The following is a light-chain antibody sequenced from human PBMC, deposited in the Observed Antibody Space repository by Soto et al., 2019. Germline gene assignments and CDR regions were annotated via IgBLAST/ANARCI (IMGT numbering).Light chain of an antibody. CDR3: QQGHNWPLT. V-gene: IGKV3-15*01. J-gene: IGKJ2*01. CDR1: QSISSE. Sequence: EIVMTQSPATLSVSPGERATLSFRASQSISSELAWYQQKPDQPPRLLIYSASTRATGVPARFTGSGSGSEFTLTISGLQSEDFAVYYCQQGHNWPLTFGQGTRLEI. CDR2: SAS.